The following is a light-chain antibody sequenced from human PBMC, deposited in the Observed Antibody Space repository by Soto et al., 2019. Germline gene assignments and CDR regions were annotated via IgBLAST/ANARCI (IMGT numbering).Light chain of an antibody. CDR2: DAS. CDR3: QVRDVWPS. J-gene: IGKJ1*01. V-gene: IGKV3-11*01. Sequence: IVLTQSPVTLAVSPGESAVLSCRASQSVSTSLAWYQHKPGQAPRLFIYDASKRAPGIPARFTGSGSGTGFTLTISSLEPEDIAIYYCQVRDVWPSFGQGTKVDIK. CDR1: QSVSTS.